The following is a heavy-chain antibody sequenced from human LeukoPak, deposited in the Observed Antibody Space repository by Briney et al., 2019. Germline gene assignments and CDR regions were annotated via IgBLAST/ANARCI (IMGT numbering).Heavy chain of an antibody. D-gene: IGHD6-13*01. CDR3: ARDNGLAAAGTIWFDP. J-gene: IGHJ5*02. CDR1: GGSISSGGYY. Sequence: NTSQTLSLTCTVSGGSISSGGYYWSWIRQHPGKGLEWIGYIYYSGSTYYNPSLKSRVTMSVDTSKNQFSLKLSSVTAADTAVYYCARDNGLAAAGTIWFDPWGQGTLVTVSS. V-gene: IGHV4-31*03. CDR2: IYYSGST.